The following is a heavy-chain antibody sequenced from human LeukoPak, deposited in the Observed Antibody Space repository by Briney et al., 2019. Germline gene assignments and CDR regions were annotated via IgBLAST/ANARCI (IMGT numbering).Heavy chain of an antibody. CDR2: INSDGSTT. J-gene: IGHJ1*01. D-gene: IGHD3-22*01. V-gene: IGHV3-74*01. CDR1: GFTFSSYW. Sequence: GGSLRLSCAASGFTFSSYWMHWVRQAPGKGLVWVSRINSDGSTTSYADSVMGRFTISRDNAKNTLYLQMNSLRAEDTAVYYCARVNPSNSGFYAYWGQGTLVTVSS. CDR3: ARVNPSNSGFYAY.